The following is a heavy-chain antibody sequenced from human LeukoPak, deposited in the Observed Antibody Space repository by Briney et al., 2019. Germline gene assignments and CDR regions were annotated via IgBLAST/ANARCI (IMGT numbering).Heavy chain of an antibody. J-gene: IGHJ4*02. V-gene: IGHV1-2*02. Sequence: SVKVSCKASGYTFTGYYMHWVRQAPGQGLEWMGWINPNSGGTNYAQKFQGRVTMTRDTSISTAYMELSRLRSDDTAVYYCARARAIVVPSPFYYWAQGTLVTVSS. CDR2: INPNSGGT. D-gene: IGHD2-2*01. CDR3: ARARAIVVPSPFYY. CDR1: GYTFTGYY.